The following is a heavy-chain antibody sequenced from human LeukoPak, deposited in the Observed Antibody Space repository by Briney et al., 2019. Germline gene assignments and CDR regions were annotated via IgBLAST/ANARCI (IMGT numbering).Heavy chain of an antibody. CDR1: GGSISYYY. D-gene: IGHD1-1*01. CDR3: ARVLTGTNDAFDI. Sequence: PSETLSLTCTVSGGSISYYYWSWIRQPPGKGLEWIGYIYYSGSTNYNPSLKSRVAISVDTSKNQFSLKLSSVTAADTAMYYCARVLTGTNDAFDIWGQGTMVTVSS. V-gene: IGHV4-59*01. CDR2: IYYSGST. J-gene: IGHJ3*02.